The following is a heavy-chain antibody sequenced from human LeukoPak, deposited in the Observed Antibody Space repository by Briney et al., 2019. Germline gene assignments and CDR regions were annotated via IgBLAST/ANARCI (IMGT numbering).Heavy chain of an antibody. V-gene: IGHV1-46*03. CDR1: GYTFTSYY. J-gene: IGHJ3*02. D-gene: IGHD2-2*01. CDR2: INPSGGST. Sequence: GASVKVSCKASGYTFTSYYMHWVRQAPGQGLEWMGVINPSGGSTSYAQKFQGRVTMTRDTSTSTVYMELSSLRSEDTAVYYCARVVPAFTDAFDIWGQGTMVTVSS. CDR3: ARVVPAFTDAFDI.